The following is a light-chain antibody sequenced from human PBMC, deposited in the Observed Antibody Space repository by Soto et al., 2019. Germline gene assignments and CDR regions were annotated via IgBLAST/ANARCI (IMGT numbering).Light chain of an antibody. CDR2: AAS. CDR3: QQAYSFPYT. J-gene: IGKJ2*01. V-gene: IGKV1-12*01. CDR1: QGISSW. Sequence: DIQMTQSPSSVSASVGDRVTITCRASQGISSWLAWYQQKPGKAPKLLIYAASSLQSGVPSRFSGSVSGTDFTLNISSLLPADYETYYCQQAYSFPYTFGQGTKLEIK.